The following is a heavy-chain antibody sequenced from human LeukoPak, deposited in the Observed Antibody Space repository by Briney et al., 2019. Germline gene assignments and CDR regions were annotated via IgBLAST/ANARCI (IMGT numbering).Heavy chain of an antibody. Sequence: GGSLRLSCAASGFTFSSYAMSWVRQAPGKGLEWVSSISSSSSYIYYVDSVKGRFTISRDNAKNSLYLQMNSLRAEDTAVYYCAREMVVAGTFDYWGQGTLVTVSS. CDR3: AREMVVAGTFDY. CDR2: ISSSSSYI. V-gene: IGHV3-21*01. D-gene: IGHD6-19*01. J-gene: IGHJ4*02. CDR1: GFTFSSYA.